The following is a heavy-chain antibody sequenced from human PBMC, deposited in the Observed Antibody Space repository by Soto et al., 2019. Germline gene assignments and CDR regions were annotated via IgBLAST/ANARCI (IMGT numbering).Heavy chain of an antibody. CDR2: INGGSSDI. V-gene: IGHV3-23*01. J-gene: IGHJ4*02. CDR3: ARDPCDCGDDCSSNY. Sequence: GGSLRLSCAASGFTFSSDAMSWVRQAPVKGLEWVSSINGGSSDINYADSVKGRFTISRDNSRNTLYLQMNSLRAEDTAVYYCARDPCDCGDDCSSNYWGQGTRVTVSS. D-gene: IGHD2-21*02. CDR1: GFTFSSDA.